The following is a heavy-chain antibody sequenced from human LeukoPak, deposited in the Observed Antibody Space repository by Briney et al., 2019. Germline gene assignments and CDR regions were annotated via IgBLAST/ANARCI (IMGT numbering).Heavy chain of an antibody. V-gene: IGHV1-46*01. CDR3: ARVAAEVVGVPGAIGFGWLRRDYYYMDV. CDR2: ISPSGGST. J-gene: IGHJ6*03. Sequence: ASVKVSCKAFGYTFTSNYMHWVRQAPGQGPEWMGVISPSGGSTTYAQKFQGRVTLTRDMSTSTDYLELSSLRSEDTAVYYCARVAAEVVGVPGAIGFGWLRRDYYYMDVWGKGTTVIVSS. D-gene: IGHD2-2*02. CDR1: GYTFTSNY.